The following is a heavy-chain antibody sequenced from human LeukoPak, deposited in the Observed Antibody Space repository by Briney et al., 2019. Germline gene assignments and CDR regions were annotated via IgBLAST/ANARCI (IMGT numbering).Heavy chain of an antibody. V-gene: IGHV3-23*01. CDR3: ARDGGMTTVTTSAYFDY. CDR1: GFTFSSYA. J-gene: IGHJ4*02. Sequence: GGSLRLSCAASGFTFSSYAMSWVRQAPGKGLEWVSAISGSGGSTYYADSVKGRFTISRDNAKNSLYLQMNSLRAEDTAVYYCARDGGMTTVTTSAYFDYCGQGTLVTASS. CDR2: ISGSGGST. D-gene: IGHD4-17*01.